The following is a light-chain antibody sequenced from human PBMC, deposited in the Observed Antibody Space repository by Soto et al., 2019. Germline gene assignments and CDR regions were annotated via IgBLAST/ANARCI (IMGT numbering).Light chain of an antibody. CDR2: HTS. J-gene: IGKJ1*01. V-gene: IGKV3D-15*01. Sequence: ETVLAQSPGTLSLSPGERATLSCRASQSVGGSFLAWYQQRPGQAPRLLIYHTSYRATGIPARFSGSGSGTEFTLTISSLQSEDFAVYFCQQYNIWPQTFGQGTKVDIK. CDR3: QQYNIWPQT. CDR1: QSVGGS.